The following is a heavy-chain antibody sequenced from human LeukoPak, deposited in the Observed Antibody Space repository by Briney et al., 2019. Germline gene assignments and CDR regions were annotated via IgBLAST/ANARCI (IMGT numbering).Heavy chain of an antibody. CDR1: GFTFSSYA. V-gene: IGHV3-48*04. Sequence: GGSLRLSSAASGFTFSSYAMSWVRQAPGKGLEWVSYISSSGTTISYTDSVKGRFTISRDNAKNSLYLQMNSLRAEDTAVYYCARDYRSTFDYWGQGTLVTVSS. J-gene: IGHJ4*02. CDR3: ARDYRSTFDY. CDR2: ISSSGTTI. D-gene: IGHD1-26*01.